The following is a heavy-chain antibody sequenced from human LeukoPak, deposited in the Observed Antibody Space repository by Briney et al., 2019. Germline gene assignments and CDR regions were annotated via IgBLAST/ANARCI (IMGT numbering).Heavy chain of an antibody. CDR1: GFTVSSNY. CDR2: IYSGGTT. CDR3: ASDSGGIDY. V-gene: IGHV3-66*02. J-gene: IGHJ4*02. Sequence: PGGSLRLSCAAFGFTVSSNYMSWVRQAPGKGLEWVSVIYSGGTTLYADSVKGRFAISRDKSTNTLYLQMDSQRAEDTAVYYCASDSGGIDYWGQGTLFTVSS. D-gene: IGHD6-19*01.